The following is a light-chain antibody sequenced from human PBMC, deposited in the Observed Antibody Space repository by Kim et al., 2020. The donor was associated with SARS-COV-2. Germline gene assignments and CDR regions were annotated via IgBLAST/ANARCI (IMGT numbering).Light chain of an antibody. Sequence: SYELTQPPSVSVSPGQTASITCSGDKLGDKYAFWYQQKPGQYPVLVIYQDSKRPSGIPERFSGSNSGNTATLTISGTQAMDEADYYCQAWHSSIVVFGGGTQLTVL. CDR2: QDS. J-gene: IGLJ2*01. CDR3: QAWHSSIVV. V-gene: IGLV3-1*01. CDR1: KLGDKY.